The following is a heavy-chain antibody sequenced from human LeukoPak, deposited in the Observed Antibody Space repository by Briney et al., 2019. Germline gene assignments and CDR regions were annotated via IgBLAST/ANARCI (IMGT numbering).Heavy chain of an antibody. CDR3: ARDYGGNLRFLDY. J-gene: IGHJ4*02. CDR2: ISSSGSTI. D-gene: IGHD4-23*01. Sequence: GGSLRLSCAASGFTFSSYEMNWVRQAPGKGLEWVSYISSSGSTIYYAGSVKGRFTISRDNAKNSLYLQMNSLRAEDMAVYYCARDYGGNLRFLDYWGQGTLVTVSS. V-gene: IGHV3-48*03. CDR1: GFTFSSYE.